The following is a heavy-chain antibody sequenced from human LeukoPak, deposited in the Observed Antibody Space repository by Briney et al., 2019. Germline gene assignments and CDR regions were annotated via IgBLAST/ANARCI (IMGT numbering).Heavy chain of an antibody. CDR3: ARGQGVRGFMGSGYYYYYYYMDV. CDR1: GGSFSGYY. D-gene: IGHD3-10*01. V-gene: IGHV4-34*01. Sequence: SETLSPTCAVYGGSFSGYYWSWIRQPPGKGLEWIGEINHSGSTNYNPSLKSQVTISVDTSKNQFSLKLSSVTAADTAVYYCARGQGVRGFMGSGYYYYYYYMDVWGKGTTVTVSS. CDR2: INHSGST. J-gene: IGHJ6*03.